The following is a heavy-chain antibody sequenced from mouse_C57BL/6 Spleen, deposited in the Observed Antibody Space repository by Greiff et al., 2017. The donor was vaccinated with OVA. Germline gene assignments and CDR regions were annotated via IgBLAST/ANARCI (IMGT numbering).Heavy chain of an antibody. CDR3: AADYYGSSYEGLAY. CDR1: GYTFTGYW. D-gene: IGHD1-1*01. CDR2: ILPGSGST. Sequence: QVQLQQSGAELMKPGASVKLSCKATGYTFTGYWIEWVKQRPGHGLEWIGEILPGSGSTNYNEKFKGKATFTADTSSNTAYMQLCILTTEDSAIYYCAADYYGSSYEGLAYWGQGTLVTVSA. J-gene: IGHJ3*01. V-gene: IGHV1-9*01.